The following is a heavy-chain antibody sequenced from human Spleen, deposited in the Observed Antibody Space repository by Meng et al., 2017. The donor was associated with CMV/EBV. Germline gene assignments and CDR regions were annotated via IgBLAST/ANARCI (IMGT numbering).Heavy chain of an antibody. J-gene: IGHJ5*02. D-gene: IGHD3-10*01. CDR1: GGSFSGYY. V-gene: IGHV4-34*01. CDR2: ISHSGNT. Sequence: SETLSLTCAVYGGSFSGYYWSWIRQPPGKGLEWIGEISHSGNTNYNPYLKSRVTISVDTSKNQFSLKLSSVTAADTAVYYCARGDNMVRGVIKSHKWFDPWGQGTRVTVSS. CDR3: ARGDNMVRGVIKSHKWFDP.